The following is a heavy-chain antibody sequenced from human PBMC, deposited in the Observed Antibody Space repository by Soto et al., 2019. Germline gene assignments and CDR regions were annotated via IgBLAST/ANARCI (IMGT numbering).Heavy chain of an antibody. CDR1: GFTFSSYG. CDR2: ISYDGSNK. J-gene: IGHJ6*02. V-gene: IGHV3-30*03. Sequence: GGSLRLSCAASGFTFSSYGMHWVRQAPGKGLEWVAVISYDGSNKYYADSVKGRFTISRDNSKNTLYLQMNSLRAEDTAVYYCARDGNQLLWGPYYYYGMDVWGQGTTVTVSS. CDR3: ARDGNQLLWGPYYYYGMDV. D-gene: IGHD2-2*01.